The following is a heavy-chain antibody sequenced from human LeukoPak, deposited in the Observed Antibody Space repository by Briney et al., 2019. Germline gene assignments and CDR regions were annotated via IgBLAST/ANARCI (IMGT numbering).Heavy chain of an antibody. CDR2: IIPILGIA. D-gene: IGHD2-2*01. J-gene: IGHJ4*02. CDR1: GGTFSSYT. V-gene: IGHV1-69*04. Sequence: ASVKVSCKASGGTFSSYTISWVRQAPGQGLEWMGRIIPILGIANYAQKSQGRVTITADKSTSTAYMELSNLRSEDTAVYYCARDRGYCSSTSCYSGFSYWGQGTLVTVSS. CDR3: ARDRGYCSSTSCYSGFSY.